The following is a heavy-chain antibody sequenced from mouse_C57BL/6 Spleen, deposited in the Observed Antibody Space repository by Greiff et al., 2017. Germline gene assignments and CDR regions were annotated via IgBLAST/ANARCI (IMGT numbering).Heavy chain of an antibody. CDR3: ARSGNWDYYAMDY. V-gene: IGHV1-80*01. CDR2: IYPGDGDT. Sequence: QVQLQQSGAELVKPGASVKISCKASGYAFSSYWMNWVKQRPGTGLEWIGQIYPGDGDTNYNGKFKGKATLTADKSASTAYMQLSSLTSEDSAVYFCARSGNWDYYAMDYWGQGTSVTVSS. D-gene: IGHD4-1*01. J-gene: IGHJ4*01. CDR1: GYAFSSYW.